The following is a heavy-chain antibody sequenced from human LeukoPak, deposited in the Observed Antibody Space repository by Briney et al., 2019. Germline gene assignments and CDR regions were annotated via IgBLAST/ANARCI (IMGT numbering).Heavy chain of an antibody. Sequence: GGSLRLSCAASGFTFSDYYMSWIRQAPGKGLEWVSYISSSSSYTNYADSVKGRFTISRDNAKNSLYLQMNSLRAEDTAVYYCARLYSYAVKGYYFDYWGQGTLVTVSS. J-gene: IGHJ4*02. CDR2: ISSSSSYT. D-gene: IGHD5-18*01. V-gene: IGHV3-11*06. CDR1: GFTFSDYY. CDR3: ARLYSYAVKGYYFDY.